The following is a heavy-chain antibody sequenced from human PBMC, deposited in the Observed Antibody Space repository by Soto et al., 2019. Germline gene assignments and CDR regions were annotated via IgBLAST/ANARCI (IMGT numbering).Heavy chain of an antibody. CDR2: IYSGGYT. D-gene: IGHD6-25*01. CDR1: GFTVSNNY. V-gene: IGHV3-53*01. Sequence: EVQLVESGGGLIQPGGSLRLSCAVSGFTVSNNYMSWVRQAPGKGLEGVSVIYSGGYTAYGDSVKGRFTISRDNSKNTLSLQINTPGPDNPALYCVAAHPGGGGYGGQGTLVTVSS. J-gene: IGHJ4*02. CDR3: AAHPGGGGY.